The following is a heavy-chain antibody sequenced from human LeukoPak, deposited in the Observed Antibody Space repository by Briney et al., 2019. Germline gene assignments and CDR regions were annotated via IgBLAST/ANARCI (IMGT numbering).Heavy chain of an antibody. CDR1: GGTSSSYA. J-gene: IGHJ4*02. CDR3: ARSRARYFDWLLHFDY. V-gene: IGHV1-69*13. D-gene: IGHD3-9*01. Sequence: AASVKVSCKASGGTSSSYAISWVRQAPGQGLEWMGGIIPIFGTANYAQKFQGRVTITADESTSTAYMELSSLRSEDTAVYYCARSRARYFDWLLHFDYWGQGTLVTVSS. CDR2: IIPIFGTA.